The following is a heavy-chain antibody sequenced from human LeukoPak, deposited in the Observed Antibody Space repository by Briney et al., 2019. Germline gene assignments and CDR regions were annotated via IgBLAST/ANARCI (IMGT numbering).Heavy chain of an antibody. CDR1: GFTFSSYG. Sequence: GGSLRLSCAASGFTFSSYGMHWVRQAPGKGLEWVAVIWYDGSNKYYADSVKGRFTISGDNSKNTLYLQMNSLRAEDTAVHYCAREGHDSSGYYVADYWGQGTLVTVSS. CDR2: IWYDGSNK. J-gene: IGHJ4*02. D-gene: IGHD3-22*01. V-gene: IGHV3-33*01. CDR3: AREGHDSSGYYVADY.